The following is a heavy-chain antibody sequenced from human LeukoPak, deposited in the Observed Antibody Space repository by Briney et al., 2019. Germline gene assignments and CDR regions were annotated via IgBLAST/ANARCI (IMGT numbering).Heavy chain of an antibody. J-gene: IGHJ4*02. CDR1: GFTFSSYW. D-gene: IGHD6-19*01. V-gene: IGHV3-7*01. Sequence: GGSLRLSCAASGFTFSSYWMSWVRQAPGKGLEWVANIKQDGSEKYYVDSVKGRFTISRDNSKNTLYLLMNSLRPEDTAVYYCAKDRSGWYYFDYWGQGTLVTVSS. CDR3: AKDRSGWYYFDY. CDR2: IKQDGSEK.